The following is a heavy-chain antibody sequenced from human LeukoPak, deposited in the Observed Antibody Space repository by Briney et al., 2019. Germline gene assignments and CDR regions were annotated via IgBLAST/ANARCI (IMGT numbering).Heavy chain of an antibody. Sequence: ASVKVSCKASGYTFTGYYMHWVRQTPGQGLEWMGWINPNSGGTNYAQTFQGRVTMTRDTSISTAYMELSRLRSDDTAVYYCARAGADIVVVPAAMMHWFDPWGQGTLVTVSS. CDR3: ARAGADIVVVPAAMMHWFDP. V-gene: IGHV1-2*02. CDR1: GYTFTGYY. J-gene: IGHJ5*02. D-gene: IGHD2-2*01. CDR2: INPNSGGT.